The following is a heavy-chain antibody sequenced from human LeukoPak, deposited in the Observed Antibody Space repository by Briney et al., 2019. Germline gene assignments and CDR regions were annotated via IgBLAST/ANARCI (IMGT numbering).Heavy chain of an antibody. CDR3: AELGITMIGGV. CDR2: ISSSGSTI. J-gene: IGHJ6*04. V-gene: IGHV3-48*04. D-gene: IGHD3-10*02. CDR1: GFTFSSYS. Sequence: GGSQRLSCAASGFTFSSYSMNWVRQAPGKGLEWVSYISSSGSTIYYADSVKGRFTISRDNAKNSLYLQMNSLRAEDTAVYYCAELGITMIGGVWGKGATVTISS.